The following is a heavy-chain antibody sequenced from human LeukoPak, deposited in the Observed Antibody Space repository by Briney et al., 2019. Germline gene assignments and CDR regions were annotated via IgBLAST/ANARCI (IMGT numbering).Heavy chain of an antibody. Sequence: GGSLSLSCAPSGFTVSSNYMSWVRQATGQGLDWLSVIYSGGSTYYADSVKGRFTISRDNSKNTLYLQMNSLRAEDTAVYYCARDSPGDSSGYYYYYGMDVWGQGTTVTVSS. D-gene: IGHD3-22*01. CDR3: ARDSPGDSSGYYYYYGMDV. CDR2: IYSGGST. V-gene: IGHV3-53*01. J-gene: IGHJ6*02. CDR1: GFTVSSNY.